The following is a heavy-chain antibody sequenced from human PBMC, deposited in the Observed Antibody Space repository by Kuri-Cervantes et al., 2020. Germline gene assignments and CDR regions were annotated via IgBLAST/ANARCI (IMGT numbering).Heavy chain of an antibody. V-gene: IGHV3-21*03. CDR2: ISSSSSYI. Sequence: GESLKISCAASGFTFSSYSMNWVRQAPGKGLEWVSSISSSSSYIYYADSVKGRFTISRDNAKNSLYLQMNSLRAEDTAVYYCARVSGLLWFGEPERLDAFDIWGQGTMVTVSS. CDR1: GFTFSSYS. D-gene: IGHD3-10*01. J-gene: IGHJ3*02. CDR3: ARVSGLLWFGEPERLDAFDI.